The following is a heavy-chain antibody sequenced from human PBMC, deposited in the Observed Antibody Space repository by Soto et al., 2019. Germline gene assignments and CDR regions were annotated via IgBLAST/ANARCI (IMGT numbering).Heavy chain of an antibody. CDR1: GYNFTSYG. Sequence: QGKLVQFGAEVKKPGASVKVSCKASGYNFTSYGINGVRRAPGQGLEGMGWISAYKGNTKKAQKLQGRVTMTTDTPTNTAKMELRSLRSDDKAVYYCARDTGPDIAVTVPGYWGQGTLVTVSS. J-gene: IGHJ4*02. CDR3: ARDTGPDIAVTVPGY. D-gene: IGHD6-19*01. CDR2: ISAYKGNT. V-gene: IGHV1-18*01.